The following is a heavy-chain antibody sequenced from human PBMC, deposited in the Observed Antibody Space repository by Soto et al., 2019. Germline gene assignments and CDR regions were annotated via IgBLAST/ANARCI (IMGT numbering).Heavy chain of an antibody. CDR1: GFTSTSYW. V-gene: IGHV5-10-1*01. Sequence: PGESLKISCKVSGFTSTSYWITWVRQMPGKGLEGMGRIDPIDSYINYNTSLQSHVTISADKSISTAYLQWSSLKDAETAMYYWATAVLSASFSDDLLDCWGPGTLVTLSS. D-gene: IGHD3-16*02. CDR3: ATAVLSASFSDDLLDC. J-gene: IGHJ4*02. CDR2: IDPIDSYI.